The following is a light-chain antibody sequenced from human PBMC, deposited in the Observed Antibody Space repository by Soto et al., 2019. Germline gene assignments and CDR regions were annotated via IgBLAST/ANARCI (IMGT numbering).Light chain of an antibody. J-gene: IGKJ4*01. V-gene: IGKV3-11*01. CDR1: QSVSSY. CDR3: QQRSNWPFT. CDR2: DAS. Sequence: EIVLTQSPATLSLSPGERATLSCRASQSVSSYLAWYQQKPGQAPRLLIYDASNRATGIPARFSGSGSGTDFTLTISSLAPEDFAVYYGQQRSNWPFTFGGGTKVEIK.